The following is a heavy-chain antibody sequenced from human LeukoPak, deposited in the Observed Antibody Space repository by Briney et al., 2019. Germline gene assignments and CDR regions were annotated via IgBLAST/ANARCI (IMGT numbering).Heavy chain of an antibody. Sequence: PGRSLRLSCAASGFTFSSYAMHWVRQAPGKGLEWVAVISYDGSNKYYADSVKGRFIISRDNSKNTLYLQMNSLRAEDTAVYYCARGAVRGTVTHFDYWGQGTLVTVSS. CDR2: ISYDGSNK. V-gene: IGHV3-30-3*01. J-gene: IGHJ4*02. CDR1: GFTFSSYA. D-gene: IGHD4-17*01. CDR3: ARGAVRGTVTHFDY.